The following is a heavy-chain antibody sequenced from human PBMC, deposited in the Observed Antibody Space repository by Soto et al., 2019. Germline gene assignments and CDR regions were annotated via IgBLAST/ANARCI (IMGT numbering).Heavy chain of an antibody. CDR3: AKDLVPDIVLMVYAS. V-gene: IGHV3-23*01. CDR2: ISGSGGST. CDR1: GFTFSSYA. Sequence: GGSLRLSCAASGFTFSSYAMSWVRQAPGKGLEWVSAISGSGGSTYYADSVKGRFTISRDNSKNTLYLQMNSLRAEDTAVYYCAKDLVPDIVLMVYASWGQGTLVTVSS. J-gene: IGHJ4*02. D-gene: IGHD2-8*01.